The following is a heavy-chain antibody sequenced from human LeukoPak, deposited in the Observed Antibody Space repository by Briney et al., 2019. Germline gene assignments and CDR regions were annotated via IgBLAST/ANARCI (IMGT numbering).Heavy chain of an antibody. Sequence: PGGSLRLSCAASGFTFSDYYMSWIRQAPGKGLEWVAVIWYDGSNKYYADSVKGRFTISRDNSKNTLYLQMNSLRAEDTAVYYCARDPTDEPGLAYYFDYWGQGTLVTVSS. V-gene: IGHV3-33*08. CDR1: GFTFSDYY. D-gene: IGHD1-26*01. J-gene: IGHJ4*02. CDR3: ARDPTDEPGLAYYFDY. CDR2: IWYDGSNK.